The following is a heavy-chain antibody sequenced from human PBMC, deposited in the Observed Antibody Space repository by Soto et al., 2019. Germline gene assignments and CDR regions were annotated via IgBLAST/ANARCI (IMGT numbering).Heavy chain of an antibody. J-gene: IGHJ5*02. CDR1: TFTLSNYE. V-gene: IGHV3-48*03. CDR3: ARDNSGSFHLDT. D-gene: IGHD3-10*01. CDR2: ISSSGYTT. Sequence: GGSLRLSCVASTFTLSNYEMSWVRQAPGKGLEWVSYISSSGYTTYYADSVKGRFTISRDKVKNSLYLQMSSLTAEDTDVYYCARDNSGSFHLDTWGQGTLVTVSS.